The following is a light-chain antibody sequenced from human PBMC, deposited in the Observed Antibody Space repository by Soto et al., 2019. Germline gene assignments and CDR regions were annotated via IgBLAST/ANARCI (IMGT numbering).Light chain of an antibody. V-gene: IGKV3-20*01. Sequence: EIVLMQSPGTLSLSPGEGATLSCRASQSVNNNYLAWYQQKPGQAPMVLNFDTFRRATGVPDRFSGSGSGTDFTLTISRLEPEDFAVYYCQQYGSSQFTFGPGTKVNVK. J-gene: IGKJ3*01. CDR3: QQYGSSQFT. CDR1: QSVNNNY. CDR2: DTF.